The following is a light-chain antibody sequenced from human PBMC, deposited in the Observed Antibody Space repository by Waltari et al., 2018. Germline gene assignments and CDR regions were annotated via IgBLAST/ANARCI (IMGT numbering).Light chain of an antibody. CDR3: MQGAHWPPT. Sequence: DVVMTQSPLSLPVTLGQPASISCRSSQSLIPRDGNTYLSWVHQRPGQSPRRLIHKVSNRDSGVPDRVSGSGSGADFTLRISRVEAEDGGRYYCMQGAHWPPTFGPGTKVDFK. V-gene: IGKV2-30*02. J-gene: IGKJ3*01. CDR1: QSLIPRDGNTY. CDR2: KVS.